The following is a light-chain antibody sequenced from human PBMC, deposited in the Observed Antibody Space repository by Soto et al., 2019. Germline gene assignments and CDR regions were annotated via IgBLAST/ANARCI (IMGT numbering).Light chain of an antibody. CDR2: AAS. Sequence: DIQMTQSPSSLSASAGDRVTITCRASQNINNYLNWYQQRPGKAPQLLIYAASNLQSGVPSRFSGSGSGTDFTLTISSLQPQDFATYYGQQSFGPPTITVGQGTRLEIK. J-gene: IGKJ5*01. CDR3: QQSFGPPTIT. V-gene: IGKV1-39*01. CDR1: QNINNY.